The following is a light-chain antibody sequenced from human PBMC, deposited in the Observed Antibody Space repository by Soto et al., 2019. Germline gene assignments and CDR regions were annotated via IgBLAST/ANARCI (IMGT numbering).Light chain of an antibody. V-gene: IGLV2-14*01. CDR3: TSYTSSSTWV. CDR2: EVS. CDR1: SSDVGGYNY. J-gene: IGLJ3*02. Sequence: QSALTQPASVSGSPGQSITISCTGTSSDVGGYNYVSWYQQHPGKVPKLIIYEVSNRPSGVSNRFSGSKSGNTASLTISGLQAEDEAHYYCTSYTSSSTWVFGGGTKVTVL.